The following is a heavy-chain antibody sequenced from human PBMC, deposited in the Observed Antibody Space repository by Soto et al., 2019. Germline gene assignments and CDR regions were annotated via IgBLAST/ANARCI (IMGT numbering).Heavy chain of an antibody. V-gene: IGHV4-34*01. D-gene: IGHD1-1*01. J-gene: IGHJ3*02. Sequence: QVQLQQWGAGLLKPSETLSLTCAVYGGFVSSGSYYWSWIRQPPGKGLEWIGEMSHSGGTHFNPSLKSRVTISVDTSKNQFSLKMSSVNAAETALYYCARVERGTVTTVVDAFDIWGPGTMVTVSS. CDR2: MSHSGGT. CDR3: ARVERGTVTTVVDAFDI. CDR1: GGFVSSGSYY.